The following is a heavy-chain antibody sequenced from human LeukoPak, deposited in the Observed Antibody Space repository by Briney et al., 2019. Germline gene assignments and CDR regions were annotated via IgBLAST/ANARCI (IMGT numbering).Heavy chain of an antibody. J-gene: IGHJ4*02. V-gene: IGHV4-34*01. CDR3: ARGGAMVPRKYFDY. D-gene: IGHD5-18*01. Sequence: SETLSLTCAVYGGSFSGYYWSWIRQPPGKGLEWIGEINHSGSTNYNPSLKSRVTVSVDTSKNQFSLKLSSVTAADTAVYYCARGGAMVPRKYFDYWGQGTLVTVSS. CDR2: INHSGST. CDR1: GGSFSGYY.